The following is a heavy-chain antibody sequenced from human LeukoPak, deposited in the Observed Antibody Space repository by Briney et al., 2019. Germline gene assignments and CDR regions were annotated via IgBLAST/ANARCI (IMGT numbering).Heavy chain of an antibody. D-gene: IGHD5-12*01. CDR1: GFTFSSYA. CDR3: AKDVMGYSGYDIDY. J-gene: IGHJ4*02. CDR2: ISGSGGST. V-gene: IGHV3-23*01. Sequence: PGGSLRLSCAASGFTFSSYAMSWVRQAPGKGLEWVSGISGSGGSTYYADSVKGRFTISRDNSKNTLYLQMNSLRAEDTAVYYCAKDVMGYSGYDIDYWGQGTLVTVSS.